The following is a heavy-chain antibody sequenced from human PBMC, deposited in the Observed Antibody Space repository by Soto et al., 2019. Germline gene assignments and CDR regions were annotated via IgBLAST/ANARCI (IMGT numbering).Heavy chain of an antibody. V-gene: IGHV4-31*03. Sequence: TWSLTCTVSGGSISTVGNYCTWIRQAPGKGLEWLGSIYHTGSTYYSKSLRSRLTMSVDTSKSQFSLRLSSVTAADTAVYYCARATGTLRSRNCDYWGQGSLVT. CDR3: ARATGTLRSRNCDY. CDR1: GGSISTVGNY. CDR2: IYHTGST. D-gene: IGHD1-1*01. J-gene: IGHJ4*02.